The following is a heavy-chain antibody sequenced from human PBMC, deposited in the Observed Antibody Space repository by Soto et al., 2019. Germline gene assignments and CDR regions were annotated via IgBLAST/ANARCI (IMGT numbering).Heavy chain of an antibody. D-gene: IGHD4-4*01. Sequence: ESWGGVVQPGRSLRLSCAASGFTFSSYAMHWVRQAPGKGLEWVAVISYDGSNKYYADSVKGRFTISRDNSKNTLYLQMNSLRAEDTAVYYCAREAPDYNLTPGLDVWGKGPTVTVSS. V-gene: IGHV3-30-3*01. CDR2: ISYDGSNK. CDR1: GFTFSSYA. CDR3: AREAPDYNLTPGLDV. J-gene: IGHJ6*04.